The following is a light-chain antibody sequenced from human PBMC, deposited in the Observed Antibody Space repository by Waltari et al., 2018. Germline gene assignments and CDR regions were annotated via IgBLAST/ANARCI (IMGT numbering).Light chain of an antibody. V-gene: IGKV3D-15*01. CDR3: QQYNKWPRT. CDR2: GAS. J-gene: IGKJ1*01. Sequence: EIVMTQSPATLSVSPGERATLSCRASQSVSSKLAWYQQKPGQAPSLLFYGASTRATGIPARVSGSGSGTEFTLTISSLQSEDFAIYYCQQYNKWPRTFGQGTKVAIK. CDR1: QSVSSK.